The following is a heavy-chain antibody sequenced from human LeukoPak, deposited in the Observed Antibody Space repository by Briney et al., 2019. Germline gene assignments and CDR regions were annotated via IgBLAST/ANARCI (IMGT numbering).Heavy chain of an antibody. CDR2: IYYSGST. J-gene: IGHJ4*02. Sequence: SDTLSLTCAVSGYSISSSNWWGWIRQPPGKGLEWIGYIYYSGSTYYNPSLKSRVTMSVDTSKNQFSLKLSSVTAVDTAVYYCARIGGDSSGYYPDYWGQGTLVTVSS. CDR3: ARIGGDSSGYYPDY. D-gene: IGHD3-22*01. CDR1: GYSISSSNW. V-gene: IGHV4-28*01.